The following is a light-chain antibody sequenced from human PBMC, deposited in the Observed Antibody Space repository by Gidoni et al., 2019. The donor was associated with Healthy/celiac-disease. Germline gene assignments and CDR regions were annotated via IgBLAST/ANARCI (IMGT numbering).Light chain of an antibody. CDR2: GAS. CDR3: QQYNNWPIT. Sequence: EIVMTQSPATLSVSPGERATLSCRASQRVSSNLAWYQQKPGQAPRLLIYGASTRATGIQARFSGSGSGTEFTLTISSLQSEDFAVYYCQQYNNWPITFGQGTRLEIK. J-gene: IGKJ5*01. CDR1: QRVSSN. V-gene: IGKV3-15*01.